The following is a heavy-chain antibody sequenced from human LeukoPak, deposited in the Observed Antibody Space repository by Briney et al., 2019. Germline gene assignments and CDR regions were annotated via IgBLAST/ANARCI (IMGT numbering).Heavy chain of an antibody. V-gene: IGHV3-53*01. CDR2: IYSGGST. CDR1: GFTVSSNY. D-gene: IGHD3-22*01. CDR3: ARDYYYDSSGFDY. Sequence: PGGSLRLSCAASGFTVSSNYMSWVRQAPGKGLEWVSVIYSGGSTYYAGSVKGRFTISRDNSKNTLYLQMNSLRAEDTAVYYCARDYYYDSSGFDYWGQGALVTVSS. J-gene: IGHJ4*02.